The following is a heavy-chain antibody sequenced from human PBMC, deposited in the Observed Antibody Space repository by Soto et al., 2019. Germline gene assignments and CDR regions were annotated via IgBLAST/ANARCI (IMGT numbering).Heavy chain of an antibody. CDR1: GGTFSSYA. D-gene: IGHD6-19*01. CDR2: IIPICGTA. Sequence: QVQLVQSGAEVKKPGSSVKVSCKASGGTFSSYAISWVRQAPGQGLEWMGGIIPICGTANYAQKIQGRVKITADESTSTAYMELSSLRSEDTAVYYCARSSGWSPPTFYLDYWGQGTLVTVSS. J-gene: IGHJ4*02. V-gene: IGHV1-69*01. CDR3: ARSSGWSPPTFYLDY.